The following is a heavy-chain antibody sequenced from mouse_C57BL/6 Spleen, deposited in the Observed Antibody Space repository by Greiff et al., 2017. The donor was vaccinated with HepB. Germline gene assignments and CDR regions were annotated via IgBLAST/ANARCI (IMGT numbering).Heavy chain of an antibody. Sequence: QVQLQQPGAELVKPGASVKLSCKASGYTFTSYWMHWVKQRPGQGLEWIGMIHPNSGSTNYNEKFKSKATLTVDKSSSTAYMQLSSLTSEDSAVYYCAPTTVVATRRYYFEYWGQGTTLTVSS. J-gene: IGHJ2*01. CDR2: IHPNSGST. V-gene: IGHV1-64*01. D-gene: IGHD1-1*01. CDR1: GYTFTSYW. CDR3: APTTVVATRRYYFEY.